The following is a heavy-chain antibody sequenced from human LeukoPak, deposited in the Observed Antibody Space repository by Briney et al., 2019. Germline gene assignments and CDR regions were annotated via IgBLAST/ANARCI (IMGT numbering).Heavy chain of an antibody. CDR3: ARSRYYYDSSGYNYYYYMDV. D-gene: IGHD3-22*01. J-gene: IGHJ6*03. CDR1: GFSLSTTGMR. V-gene: IGHV2-70*04. Sequence: SGPTLVNPTQTLTLTCTFSGFSLSTTGMRVSWIRQPPGKALEWLARIDWDDDKYYSTSLKTRLTISKDTSKNQVVLTMTNMDPVDTATYYCARSRYYYDSSGYNYYYYMDVWGKGTTVTVSS. CDR2: IDWDDDK.